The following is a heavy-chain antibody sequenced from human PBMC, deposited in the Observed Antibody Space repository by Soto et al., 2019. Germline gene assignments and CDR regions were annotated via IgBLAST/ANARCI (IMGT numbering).Heavy chain of an antibody. CDR3: TRDASRDSSARGWFDP. CDR2: MSFDGNSK. CDR1: GFTFSSYS. Sequence: GGSLRLSCAASGFTFSSYSMHWVRQAPGKGLEWVAAMSFDGNSKYFADSVKGRFTISRDNAKNSLHLQMNSLRAEDTAVYYCTRDASRDSSARGWFDPWGPGTLVTVSS. J-gene: IGHJ5*02. D-gene: IGHD6-13*01. V-gene: IGHV3-30-3*01.